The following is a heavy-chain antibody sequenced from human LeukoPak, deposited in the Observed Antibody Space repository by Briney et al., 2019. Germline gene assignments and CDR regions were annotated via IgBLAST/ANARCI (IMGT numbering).Heavy chain of an antibody. J-gene: IGHJ4*02. CDR2: IIPIFGTA. V-gene: IGHV1-69*06. Sequence: SVKVSCKASGGTFSSYAISWVRQAPGQGLEWMGGIIPIFGTANYAQKFQGRVTITADKSTSTAYMELSSLRSEDTAVYYCARSPAAAGILWDGYWGQGTLVTVSS. CDR1: GGTFSSYA. D-gene: IGHD6-13*01. CDR3: ARSPAAAGILWDGY.